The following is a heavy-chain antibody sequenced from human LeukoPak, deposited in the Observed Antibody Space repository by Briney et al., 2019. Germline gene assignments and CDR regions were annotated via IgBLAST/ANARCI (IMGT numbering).Heavy chain of an antibody. V-gene: IGHV4-59*12. J-gene: IGHJ3*02. D-gene: IGHD2/OR15-2a*01. CDR3: ARKNDFDI. CDR1: GDSIDSYY. CDR2: IYYRGTT. Sequence: SETLSLTCTVSGDSIDSYYWSWIRQPPGKGLEWIGYIYYRGTTSYNPFLKSRVTISVDTSKNQFSLKLNSVTAADTAVYYCARKNDFDIWGQGTLVTVSS.